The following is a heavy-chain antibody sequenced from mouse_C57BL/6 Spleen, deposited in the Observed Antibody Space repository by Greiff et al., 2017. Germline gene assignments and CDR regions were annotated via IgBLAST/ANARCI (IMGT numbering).Heavy chain of an antibody. CDR1: GYTFTSYW. Sequence: QVQLQQPGAELVKPGASVKLSCKASGYTFTSYWMQWVKQRPGQGLEWIGEIDPSDSYTNYNQNFKGKATLTVDTSSSTAYMQLSSLTSEDSAVYYCASDSSGYYWGQGTTLTVSS. CDR3: ASDSSGYY. CDR2: IDPSDSYT. D-gene: IGHD3-2*02. V-gene: IGHV1-50*01. J-gene: IGHJ2*01.